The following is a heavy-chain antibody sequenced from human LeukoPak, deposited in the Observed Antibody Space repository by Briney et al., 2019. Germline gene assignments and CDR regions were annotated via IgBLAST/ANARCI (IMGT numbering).Heavy chain of an antibody. CDR1: GYTFTHHG. CDR3: ARDPSNSAGYHAHFDS. D-gene: IGHD5-12*01. V-gene: IGHV1-18*04. CDR2: ISCYNGDT. J-gene: IGHJ4*02. Sequence: GASVRVSCKASGYTFTHHGISWVRQAPGQGLEWMGWISCYNGDTMYAQNVQGRVTLSTDASTNTAYIELRSLSSDDTAMYYRARDPSNSAGYHAHFDSWGQGTLVTVSS.